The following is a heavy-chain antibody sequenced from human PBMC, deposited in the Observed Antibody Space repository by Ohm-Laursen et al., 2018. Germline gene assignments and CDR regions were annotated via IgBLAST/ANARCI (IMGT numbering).Heavy chain of an antibody. CDR2: ISAYDGST. V-gene: IGHV1-18*01. CDR3: ARDIVVPSG. Sequence: ASVKVSCKTSGYTFTSYSISWVRQAPGQGLEWMGWISAYDGSTEYAQKFQGRVTLTTGTSTRTAYMELRSLRSEDTAMYYCARDIVVPSGWGPGTLVSVSS. J-gene: IGHJ4*02. D-gene: IGHD2-21*01. CDR1: GYTFTSYS.